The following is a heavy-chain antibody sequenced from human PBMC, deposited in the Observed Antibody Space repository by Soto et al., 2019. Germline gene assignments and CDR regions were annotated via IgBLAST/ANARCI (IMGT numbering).Heavy chain of an antibody. Sequence: QVQLQESGPGLVKPSQTLSLTCAVSGGSISNGGYYWSWIRQHPGKGLEWIGSIYFSGSTYYNPSLKSRLTISVATPKNQFSLKLGSVTAAYTAVYYCARDSHSQQPYHRWGGGYMDVWAKGTTVTVSS. D-gene: IGHD6-13*01. CDR3: ARDSHSQQPYHRWGGGYMDV. CDR2: IYFSGST. CDR1: GGSISNGGYY. J-gene: IGHJ6*03. V-gene: IGHV4-31*11.